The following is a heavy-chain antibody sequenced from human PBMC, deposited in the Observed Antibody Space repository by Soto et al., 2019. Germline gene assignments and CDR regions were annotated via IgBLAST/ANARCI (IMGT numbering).Heavy chain of an antibody. D-gene: IGHD6-13*01. V-gene: IGHV3-23*01. CDR3: AKGGVLGQYYFDY. J-gene: IGHJ4*02. Sequence: PGGSLRLSCTGSGFTFSSYAMSWVRQAPGKGLEWVSAISGSGASTYYADSVKGRFTISRDNSKNTLYVQMNSLRVEDTAVYYCAKGGVLGQYYFDYWGLGTLVTVSS. CDR1: GFTFSSYA. CDR2: ISGSGAST.